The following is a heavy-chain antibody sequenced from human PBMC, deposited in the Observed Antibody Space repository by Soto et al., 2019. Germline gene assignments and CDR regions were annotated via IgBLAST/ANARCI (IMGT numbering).Heavy chain of an antibody. CDR1: GYSFTSYW. Sequence: GESLKISCMGSGYSFTSYWISWVRQMPGKGLEWMGRIDPSDSYTNYSPSFQGHVTISADKSISTAYLQWSSLKASDTAMYYCAIPDPYYYYGMDVWGQGTTVTVSS. V-gene: IGHV5-10-1*01. CDR2: IDPSDSYT. CDR3: AIPDPYYYYGMDV. J-gene: IGHJ6*02.